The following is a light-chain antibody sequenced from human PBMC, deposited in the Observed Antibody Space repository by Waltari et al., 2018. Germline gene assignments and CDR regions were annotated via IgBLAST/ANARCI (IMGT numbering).Light chain of an antibody. V-gene: IGLV1-44*01. CDR2: SNN. Sequence: QSVLTQPPSASGTPGQRVTISCSGSSSNIGSKTVNWYQQLPGTAPKLLSFSNNQRPSGVPDRFSGSKSGTSASLAISGLLSEDEADYYCSSWDDSVIGPVFGGGTKLTVL. J-gene: IGLJ2*01. CDR3: SSWDDSVIGPV. CDR1: SSNIGSKT.